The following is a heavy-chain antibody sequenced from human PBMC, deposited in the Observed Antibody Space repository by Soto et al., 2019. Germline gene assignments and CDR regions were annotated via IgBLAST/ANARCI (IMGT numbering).Heavy chain of an antibody. CDR3: ARVGGYDQGYFDY. CDR2: IHYTGST. CDR1: GGSMSDYY. D-gene: IGHD5-12*01. J-gene: IGHJ4*02. V-gene: IGHV4-59*01. Sequence: PSETLSLTCTVSGGSMSDYYWSWIRQPPGQELEWIGYIHYTGSTDYKPSLKSRVTISVDTSKNHFSPKLSSVTAADTAVYYCARVGGYDQGYFDYWGQGTLVTVSS.